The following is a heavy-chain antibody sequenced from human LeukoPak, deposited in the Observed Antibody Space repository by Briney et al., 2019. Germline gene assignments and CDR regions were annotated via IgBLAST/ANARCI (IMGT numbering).Heavy chain of an antibody. CDR2: IYYSGST. CDR1: GGSISSYY. Sequence: SETLSLTCTVSGGSISSYYWSWIRQPPGKGLEWIGYIYYSGSTNYNPSLKSRVTISVDTSKNQFSLKLSSVTAADTAVYYCARWGDSGWYGNAFDIWGQGTMVTVSS. CDR3: ARWGDSGWYGNAFDI. D-gene: IGHD6-19*01. J-gene: IGHJ3*02. V-gene: IGHV4-59*01.